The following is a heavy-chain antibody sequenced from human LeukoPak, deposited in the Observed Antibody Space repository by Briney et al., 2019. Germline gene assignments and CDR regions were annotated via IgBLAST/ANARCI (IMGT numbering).Heavy chain of an antibody. CDR3: ARGVYGYFDY. Sequence: GGSLRLSCAASGFTFSSYEVNWVRQAPGKGLEWVSYISSSGSTIYYADSVKGRFTISRDNAKNSLYLQMNSLRAEDTAVYYCARGVYGYFDYWGQGTLVTVTS. V-gene: IGHV3-48*03. CDR1: GFTFSSYE. J-gene: IGHJ4*02. CDR2: ISSSGSTI. D-gene: IGHD2/OR15-2a*01.